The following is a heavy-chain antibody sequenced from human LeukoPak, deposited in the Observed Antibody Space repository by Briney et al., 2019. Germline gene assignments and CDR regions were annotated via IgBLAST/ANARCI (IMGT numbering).Heavy chain of an antibody. CDR2: IYNSGFT. V-gene: IGHV4-61*02. CDR1: GGSVTSGNYY. D-gene: IGHD2-2*01. CDR3: ARSTSRFDS. J-gene: IGHJ4*02. Sequence: PSQTLSLTCTASGGSVTSGNYYWNWIRQPAGKGLEWIGRIYNSGFTNYNPSLKGRVTISVDTSKNQFSLKLSSVTAADTAVYYCARSTSRFDSWGQGTLVTVSS.